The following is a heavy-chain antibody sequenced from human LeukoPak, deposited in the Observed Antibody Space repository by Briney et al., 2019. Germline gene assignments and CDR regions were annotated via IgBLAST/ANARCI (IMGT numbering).Heavy chain of an antibody. Sequence: PSETLSLTCTVSGGSISSSSYYWGWIRQPPGKGLEWIGSIYYSGSTYYNPSLKSRVTISVDTSKNQFSLKLSSVTAADTAVYYCATSSWPYWNFDLWGRGTLVTVSS. V-gene: IGHV4-39*01. CDR2: IYYSGST. D-gene: IGHD6-13*01. CDR3: ATSSWPYWNFDL. J-gene: IGHJ2*01. CDR1: GGSISSSSYY.